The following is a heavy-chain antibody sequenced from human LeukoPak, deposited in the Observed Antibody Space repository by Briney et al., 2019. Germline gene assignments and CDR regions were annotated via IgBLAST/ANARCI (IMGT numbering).Heavy chain of an antibody. CDR3: AKRSSISSGYFDF. CDR1: EFTFSSYS. CDR2: ISSSDSYI. Sequence: PGGSLRLSCAASEFTFSSYSMNWVRQAPGKGLEWVSSISSSDSYIYYADSVKGRFTISRDNAKNSLYLRMNSLRAEDTAKYYCAKRSSISSGYFDFWGRGTLVTVSS. V-gene: IGHV3-21*04. D-gene: IGHD3-22*01. J-gene: IGHJ4*02.